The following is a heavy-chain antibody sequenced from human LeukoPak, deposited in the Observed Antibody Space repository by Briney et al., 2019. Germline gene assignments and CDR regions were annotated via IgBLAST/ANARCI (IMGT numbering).Heavy chain of an antibody. CDR3: ARHIRGYCSSTSCGLDY. Sequence: SETLSLTCAVSGYSISSGYYCGWTRQPPGKGLEWIGSIYHSGSTYYNPSLKSRVTISVDTSKNQFSLKLSSVTAADTAVYYCARHIRGYCSSTSCGLDYWGQGTLVTVSP. CDR1: GYSISSGYY. D-gene: IGHD2-2*01. CDR2: IYHSGST. V-gene: IGHV4-38-2*01. J-gene: IGHJ4*02.